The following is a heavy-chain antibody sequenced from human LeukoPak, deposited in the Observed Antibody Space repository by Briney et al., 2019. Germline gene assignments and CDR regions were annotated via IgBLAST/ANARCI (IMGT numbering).Heavy chain of an antibody. CDR2: IKQDGSEK. J-gene: IGHJ4*02. D-gene: IGHD6-19*01. Sequence: GGSLRLSCAASGFTFSSYGMSWVRQAPGKGLEWVANIKQDGSEKSYVHSVKGRFTISRDNAKNSLYLQMNSLRAEDTAVYYCARDLGGLAVAGQFDYWGQGTLVTVSS. CDR1: GFTFSSYG. V-gene: IGHV3-7*01. CDR3: ARDLGGLAVAGQFDY.